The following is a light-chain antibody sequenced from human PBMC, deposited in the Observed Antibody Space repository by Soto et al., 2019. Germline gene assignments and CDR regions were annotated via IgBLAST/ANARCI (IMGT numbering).Light chain of an antibody. CDR1: QSVGSRY. V-gene: IGKV3-20*01. CDR2: GAS. Sequence: EIVLTQSPGTLSLSPGERATLSCRASQSVGSRYLAWYQQKPGQAPRLLIYGASNRATGIPDRFSGSGSGTDFPLTISRLEPEDFAVYYCQQYGRSPFTFGPGTKAEIK. J-gene: IGKJ3*01. CDR3: QQYGRSPFT.